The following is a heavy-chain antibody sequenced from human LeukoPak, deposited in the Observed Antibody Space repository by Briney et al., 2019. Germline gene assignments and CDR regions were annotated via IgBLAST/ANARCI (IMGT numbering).Heavy chain of an antibody. CDR3: ARQPYNWNYAHFDY. V-gene: IGHV4-30-4*01. CDR2: IYYSGST. D-gene: IGHD1-7*01. J-gene: IGHJ4*02. Sequence: SQTLSLTCTVSGGSISSGDYYWSWIRQPPGKGLKWIGYIYYSGSTYYNPSLKSRVTISVDTSKNQFSLKLSSVTAADTAVYYCARQPYNWNYAHFDYWGQGTLVTVSS. CDR1: GGSISSGDYY.